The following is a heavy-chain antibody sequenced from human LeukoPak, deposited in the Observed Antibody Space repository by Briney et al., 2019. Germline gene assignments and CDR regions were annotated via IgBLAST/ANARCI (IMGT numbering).Heavy chain of an antibody. D-gene: IGHD3-22*01. CDR1: GGSISTY. CDR2: IYYSGST. V-gene: IGHV4-59*01. Sequence: SETLSLTCTVSGGSISTYWSWIRQPPGQGLEWIGYIYYSGSTNYNPSLKSRVTMSVDTSKNQFSLKLSSVTAADTAVYYCARDLRYDSSGWAFDYWGQGTLVTVSS. J-gene: IGHJ4*02. CDR3: ARDLRYDSSGWAFDY.